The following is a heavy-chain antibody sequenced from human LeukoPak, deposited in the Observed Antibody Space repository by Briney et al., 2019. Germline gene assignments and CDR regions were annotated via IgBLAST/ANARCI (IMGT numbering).Heavy chain of an antibody. V-gene: IGHV1-2*02. J-gene: IGHJ4*02. CDR3: ARGGLRELRGFDY. D-gene: IGHD1-26*01. CDR1: GYTHTGHY. Sequence: GASVKVSCKASGYTHTGHYVHWVRQAPGQGLEWMGCINPDNGATTYPQNFQGRVTMNTDSSIGTAYMSLSSLRSDDTAQYYCARGGLRELRGFDYWGQGTLVTVSS. CDR2: INPDNGAT.